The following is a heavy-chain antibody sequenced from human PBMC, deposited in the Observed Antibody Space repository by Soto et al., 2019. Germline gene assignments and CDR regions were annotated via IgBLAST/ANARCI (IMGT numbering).Heavy chain of an antibody. Sequence: SETLSLTCTVSGGSVSSGSYYWSWIRQPPGKGLEWIGYIYYSGSTNYNPSLKSRVTISVDTSKNQFSLKLSSVTAADTAVYYCARGLSLLRYFDWPFHNWFDPWGQGTLVTVSS. CDR3: ARGLSLLRYFDWPFHNWFDP. CDR2: IYYSGST. D-gene: IGHD3-9*01. J-gene: IGHJ5*02. V-gene: IGHV4-61*01. CDR1: GGSVSSGSYY.